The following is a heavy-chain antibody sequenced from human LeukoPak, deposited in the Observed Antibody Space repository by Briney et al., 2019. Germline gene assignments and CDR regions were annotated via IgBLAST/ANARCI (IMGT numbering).Heavy chain of an antibody. J-gene: IGHJ4*02. CDR1: GYTFTSYY. CDR2: INPSGGST. CDR3: ARDKSGSGYYPVWYFDY. V-gene: IGHV1-46*01. D-gene: IGHD3-22*01. Sequence: ASVKVSCKASGYTFTSYYMHWVRQAPGQRLERMGIINPSGGSTSYAQKFQGRVTMTRDTSTSTVYMELSSLRSEDTAVYYCARDKSGSGYYPVWYFDYWGQGTLVTVSS.